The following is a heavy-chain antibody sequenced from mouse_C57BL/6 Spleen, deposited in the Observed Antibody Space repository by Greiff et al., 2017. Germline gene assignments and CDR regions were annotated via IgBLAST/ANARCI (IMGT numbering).Heavy chain of an antibody. CDR3: TRDYYGNYWYFDV. CDR2: IDPETGGT. D-gene: IGHD2-1*01. J-gene: IGHJ1*03. CDR1: GYTFTDYE. V-gene: IGHV1-15*01. Sequence: QVQLKQSGAELVRPGASVTLSCKASGYTFTDYEMHWVKQTPVHGLEWIGAIDPETGGTAYNQKFKGKAILTADKSSSTAYMELRSLTSEDSAVYYCTRDYYGNYWYFDVWGTGTTVTVSS.